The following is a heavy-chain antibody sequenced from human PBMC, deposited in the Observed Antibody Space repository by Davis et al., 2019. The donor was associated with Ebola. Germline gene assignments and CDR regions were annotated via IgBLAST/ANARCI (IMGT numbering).Heavy chain of an antibody. D-gene: IGHD3-10*01. CDR1: GFTFSSYS. CDR3: AREGFTQHYGMDV. J-gene: IGHJ6*02. CDR2: ISSSSSYI. Sequence: GSLRLSCAASGFTFSSYSMNWVRQAPGKGLEWVSSISSSSSYIYYADSVKGRFTISKDNAKNSLYLQMNSLRDEDTAVYYCAREGFTQHYGMDVWGQGTTVTVSS. V-gene: IGHV3-21*01.